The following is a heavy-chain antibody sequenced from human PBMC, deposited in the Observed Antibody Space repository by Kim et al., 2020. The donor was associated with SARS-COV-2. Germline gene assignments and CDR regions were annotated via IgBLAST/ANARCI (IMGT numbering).Heavy chain of an antibody. Sequence: ASVKVSCKASGYTFTGYYMHWVRQAPGQGLEWMGRINPNSGGTNYAQKFQGRVTMTRDTSISTAYMELSRLRSDDTAVYYCARVLMVYAAAGSLGYWGQGTLVTVSS. CDR3: ARVLMVYAAAGSLGY. D-gene: IGHD2-8*01. V-gene: IGHV1-2*06. J-gene: IGHJ4*02. CDR2: INPNSGGT. CDR1: GYTFTGYY.